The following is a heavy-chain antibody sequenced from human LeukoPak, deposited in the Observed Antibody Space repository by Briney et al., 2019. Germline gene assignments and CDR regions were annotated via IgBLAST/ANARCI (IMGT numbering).Heavy chain of an antibody. Sequence: PSETLSLTCTVSGGSVSGSYWSWIRPPPGKGLEWIGYVYHTGDTNYNPSLRSRATISLDTSKNDVTLNLRSVTAADTAIYYCARHPFATPFDFWGRGTLVTVSS. CDR1: GGSVSGSY. CDR2: VYHTGDT. J-gene: IGHJ4*02. V-gene: IGHV4-59*08. CDR3: ARHPFATPFDF.